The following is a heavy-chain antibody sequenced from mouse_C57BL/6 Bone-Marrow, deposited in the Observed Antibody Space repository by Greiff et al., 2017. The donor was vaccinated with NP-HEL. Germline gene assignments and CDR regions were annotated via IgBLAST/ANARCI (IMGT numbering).Heavy chain of an antibody. J-gene: IGHJ2*01. CDR1: GYAFSSSW. Sequence: VQLQQSGPELVKPGASVKISCKASGYAFSSSWMNWVKQRPGKGLEWIGRIYPGDGDTNYNGKFKGKATLTADKSSSIAYMQLSSLTSEDSAVYFCARNGIYYGKGWYFDYWGQGTTLTVSS. CDR2: IYPGDGDT. V-gene: IGHV1-82*01. CDR3: ARNGIYYGKGWYFDY. D-gene: IGHD2-1*01.